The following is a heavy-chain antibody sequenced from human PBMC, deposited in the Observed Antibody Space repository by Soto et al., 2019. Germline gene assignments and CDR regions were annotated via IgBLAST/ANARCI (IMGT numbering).Heavy chain of an antibody. V-gene: IGHV3-21*01. CDR2: ISSSSSYI. CDR3: ARMGSQRYYYYGMDV. J-gene: IGHJ6*02. D-gene: IGHD6-25*01. CDR1: GFTFSSYS. Sequence: EVQLVESGGGLVKPGGSLRLSCAASGFTFSSYSMNWVRQAPGKGLEWVSSISSSSSYIYYADSVKGRFTISRDNAKNSLYLQMNSLRAEVTAVYYCARMGSQRYYYYGMDVWGQGTTVTVSS.